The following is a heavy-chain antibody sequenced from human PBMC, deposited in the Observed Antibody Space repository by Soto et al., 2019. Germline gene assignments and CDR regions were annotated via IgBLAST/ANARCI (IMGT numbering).Heavy chain of an antibody. D-gene: IGHD6-25*01. V-gene: IGHV1-69*01. CDR3: ASCSRARIAARSDHYYYYGMDV. CDR1: GGTFSSYA. CDR2: IIPIFGTA. Sequence: QVQLVQSGAEVKKPGSSVKVSCKASGGTFSSYAISWVRQAPGQGLEWMGGIIPIFGTANYAQKFQGRVTITADESTSTAYMELSSLGSEDTAVYYCASCSRARIAARSDHYYYYGMDVWGQGTTVTVSS. J-gene: IGHJ6*02.